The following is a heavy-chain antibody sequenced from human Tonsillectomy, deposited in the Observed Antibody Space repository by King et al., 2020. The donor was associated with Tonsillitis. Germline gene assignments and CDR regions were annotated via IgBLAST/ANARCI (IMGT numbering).Heavy chain of an antibody. Sequence: VQLQESGPGLVKPAETLSLTCTVSGGSVSTYYWNWIRQSPGKGLEWLGYFSYSGSTNFNPSLTTRVMISVDTSKNQFSLKLRSVTAADTAVYYCARAHYDFWSGFEFWGQGILVTVSS. CDR2: FSYSGST. CDR3: ARAHYDFWSGFEF. V-gene: IGHV4-59*02. CDR1: GGSVSTYY. J-gene: IGHJ4*02. D-gene: IGHD3-3*01.